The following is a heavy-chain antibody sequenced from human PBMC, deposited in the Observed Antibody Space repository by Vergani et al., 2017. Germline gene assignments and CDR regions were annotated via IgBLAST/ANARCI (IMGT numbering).Heavy chain of an antibody. V-gene: IGHV4-31*03. Sequence: QVQLQESGPGLVKPSQTLSLTCTVSGGSISSGGYYWSWIGQHPGNGLEWIGYIYYSGSTYYNPSLKSRVTISVDTSKNQFSLKLSSVTAADTAVYYCARTVVVAATLFDYWGQGTLVTVSS. D-gene: IGHD2-15*01. CDR1: GGSISSGGYY. CDR3: ARTVVVAATLFDY. CDR2: IYYSGST. J-gene: IGHJ4*02.